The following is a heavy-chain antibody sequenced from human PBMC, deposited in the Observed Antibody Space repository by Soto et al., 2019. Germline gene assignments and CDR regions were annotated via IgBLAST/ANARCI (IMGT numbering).Heavy chain of an antibody. V-gene: IGHV2-70*04. Sequence: GSGPTLVNPTQTLTLTCTFSGFSLSTSGMRVSWIRQPPGKALEWLARIDWDDDKFYSTSLKTRLTISKDTSKNQVVLTMTNMDPVDTATYYCARMNPFYDSSGYYYSFLDYWGQGTLVTVSS. CDR3: ARMNPFYDSSGYYYSFLDY. CDR2: IDWDDDK. J-gene: IGHJ4*02. D-gene: IGHD3-22*01. CDR1: GFSLSTSGMR.